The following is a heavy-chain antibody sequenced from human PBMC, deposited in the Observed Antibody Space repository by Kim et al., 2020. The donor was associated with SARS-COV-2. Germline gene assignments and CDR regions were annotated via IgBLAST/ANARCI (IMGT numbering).Heavy chain of an antibody. CDR1: GFTFSSYA. J-gene: IGHJ6*01. D-gene: IGHD3-9*01. CDR2: ISYDGSNK. V-gene: IGHV3-30*04. CDR3: AGDWGAYYDILTGYYPYCYYYGMDV. Sequence: GGSLRLSCAASGFTFSSYAMHWVRQAPGKGLEWVAVISYDGSNKYSADSVKGRFTISRDNSKTTLYLQMNSLRAEDTAVYYCAGDWGAYYDILTGYYPYCYYYGMDVWGQGTTVSVSS.